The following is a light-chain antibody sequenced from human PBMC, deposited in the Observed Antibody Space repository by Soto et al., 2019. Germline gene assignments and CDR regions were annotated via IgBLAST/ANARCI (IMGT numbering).Light chain of an antibody. CDR1: QSVSSSY. J-gene: IGKJ3*01. V-gene: IGKV3-20*01. CDR2: GAS. Sequence: EIVLTQSPGTLSLSPGERATLSCRASQSVSSSYLAWYQQKPGQAPRLLIYGASSRATVIPARFSGSGSGSGFTLPIRRVDLGAFAVYYCQQYGSSPLFTFGPGTKADLK. CDR3: QQYGSSPLFT.